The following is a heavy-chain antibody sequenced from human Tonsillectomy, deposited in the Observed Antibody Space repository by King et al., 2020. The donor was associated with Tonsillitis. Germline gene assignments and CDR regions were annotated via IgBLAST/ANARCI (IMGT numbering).Heavy chain of an antibody. CDR1: GFTFSDYN. CDR3: AAENDYGGNSGGPNWFDR. J-gene: IGHJ5*02. CDR2: ISSKGDNT. V-gene: IGHV3-11*01. Sequence: QVQLVESGGGLVTPGGSLRLSCAASGFTFSDYNMSWIRQGPGKGLEWLSFISSKGDNTKYAASVEGRFTISRDNARNSLYLQMNSLRIEDTAVYYCAAENDYGGNSGGPNWFDRWGQGALVSVST. D-gene: IGHD4-23*01.